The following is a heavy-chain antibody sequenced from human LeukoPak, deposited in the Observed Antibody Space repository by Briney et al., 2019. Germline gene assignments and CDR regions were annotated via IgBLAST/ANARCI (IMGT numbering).Heavy chain of an antibody. CDR3: ARLHYGGNYGYYYYYMDV. D-gene: IGHD4-23*01. J-gene: IGHJ6*03. V-gene: IGHV4-39*01. CDR1: GGSISSSSYY. CDR2: IYYTEST. Sequence: SETLSLTCTVSGGSISSSSYYWGWIRQPPGKGLEWIGSIYYTESTYYNPSLKSRVTISVDTSKNQFSLKLSSVTAADTAVYYCARLHYGGNYGYYYYYMDVWGKGTTVTISS.